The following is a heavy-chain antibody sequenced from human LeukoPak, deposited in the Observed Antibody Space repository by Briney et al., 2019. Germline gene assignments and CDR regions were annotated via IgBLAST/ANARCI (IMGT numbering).Heavy chain of an antibody. CDR2: INTDGSST. D-gene: IGHD4-23*01. J-gene: IGHJ4*02. CDR3: ARAIGNSLYYFDY. CDR1: GFTFSSYW. Sequence: GGSLRLSCAASGFTFSSYWMHWVRQAPGKGLVWVSRINTDGSSTSYADSVKGRFTISRDNAKNTLYLQMNSLRAEDTAVYYCARAIGNSLYYFDYWGQGTLVTVSS. V-gene: IGHV3-74*01.